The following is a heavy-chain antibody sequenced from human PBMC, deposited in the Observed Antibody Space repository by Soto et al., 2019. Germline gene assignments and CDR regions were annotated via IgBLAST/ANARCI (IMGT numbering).Heavy chain of an antibody. CDR3: ARAIGPTLFDY. CDR2: IGTAGDT. D-gene: IGHD3-22*01. CDR1: GFTFSSYD. J-gene: IGHJ4*02. Sequence: EVQLVESGGGLVQPGGSLRLSCSASGFTFSSYDMHWVRQGPGKGLEWVSAIGTAGDTNYAGSVKDRFTISRENAKNSLYLQMNSLRAGDTAIYFCARAIGPTLFDYWGQGTLVTVSS. V-gene: IGHV3-13*04.